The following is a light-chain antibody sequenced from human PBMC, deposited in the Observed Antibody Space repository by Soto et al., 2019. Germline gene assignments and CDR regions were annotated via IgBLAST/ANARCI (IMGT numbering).Light chain of an antibody. CDR3: SSYATSSTVV. J-gene: IGLJ2*01. CDR1: NSDVGGYNY. V-gene: IGLV2-14*01. CDR2: DVD. Sequence: QSVLTQPASISGSPGQSITISCTGTNSDVGGYNYVSWYQQYPGKAPKLMIYDVDNRHSGVSYRFSGSKSGKTASLTISGLQAEDEADYYCSSYATSSTVVFGGGTKLTVL.